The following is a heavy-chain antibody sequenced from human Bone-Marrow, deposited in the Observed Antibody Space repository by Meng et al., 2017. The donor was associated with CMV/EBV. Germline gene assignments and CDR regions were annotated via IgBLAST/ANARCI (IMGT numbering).Heavy chain of an antibody. V-gene: IGHV4-31*02. CDR3: ARAAGSYYGSGCWFDP. D-gene: IGHD3-10*01. CDR2: IYYSGST. J-gene: IGHJ5*02. CDR1: GSLSSGGYY. Sequence: GSLSSGGYYWSWIRQHPGKGLEWIGYIYYSGSTYYNPSLKSRVTISVDTSKNQFSLKLSSVTAADTAVYYCARAAGSYYGSGCWFDPWGQGTLVTVSS.